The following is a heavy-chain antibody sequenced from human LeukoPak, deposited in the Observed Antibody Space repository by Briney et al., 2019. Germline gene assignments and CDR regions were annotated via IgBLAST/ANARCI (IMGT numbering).Heavy chain of an antibody. V-gene: IGHV3-21*01. D-gene: IGHD3-10*01. CDR2: ISSSSSYI. CDR1: GFTFSSYS. J-gene: IGHJ6*02. CDR3: ARDQDAAMVRGALLYFHYYYGMDV. Sequence: GGSLRLSCAASGFTFSSYSMNWVRQAPGKRLEWVSSISSSSSYIYYADSVKGRFTISRDNAKNSLYLQMNSLRAEDTAVYYCARDQDAAMVRGALLYFHYYYGMDVWGQGTTVTVSS.